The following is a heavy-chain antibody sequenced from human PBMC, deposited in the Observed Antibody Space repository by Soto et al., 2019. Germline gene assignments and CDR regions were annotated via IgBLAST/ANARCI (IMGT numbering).Heavy chain of an antibody. CDR1: GFTFSSYW. D-gene: IGHD3-9*01. Sequence: PGGSLRLSYAASGFTFSSYWMHWVRQATGKGMVWVSRINSDGSSTSYADSVKGRFTISRDNAKNTLYLQMNSLRAEDTAVYYCARDGRYFDWFDYWGQGTLVTVSS. CDR2: INSDGSST. CDR3: ARDGRYFDWFDY. V-gene: IGHV3-74*01. J-gene: IGHJ4*02.